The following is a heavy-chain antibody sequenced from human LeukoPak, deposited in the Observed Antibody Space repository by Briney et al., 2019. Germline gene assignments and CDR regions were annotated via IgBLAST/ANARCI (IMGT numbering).Heavy chain of an antibody. CDR2: IYYSGST. V-gene: IGHV4-59*01. CDR3: ARDSGYYDSSGYSFEYFQH. CDR1: GGSITSYY. J-gene: IGHJ1*01. Sequence: SETLSLTCTVSGGSITSYYWSWIRQPPGKGLECIGYIYYSGSTNYNPSLKSRVTISVDTSKNQFSLKLSSVTAADTAVYYCARDSGYYDSSGYSFEYFQHWGQGTLVTVSS. D-gene: IGHD3-22*01.